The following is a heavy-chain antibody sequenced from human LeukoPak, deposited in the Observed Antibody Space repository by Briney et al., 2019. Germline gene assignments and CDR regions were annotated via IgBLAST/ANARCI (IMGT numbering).Heavy chain of an antibody. CDR1: GGSFSGYY. CDR3: ARVGNDILTGYRRFDY. D-gene: IGHD3-9*01. CDR2: INHSGST. Sequence: SEALSLTCAVYGGSFSGYYWSWIRQPRGKGLEWIGEINHSGSTNYNPSLKSRVTISVDTSKNQFSLKLSSVTAADTAVYYCARVGNDILTGYRRFDYWGQGTLVTVSS. J-gene: IGHJ4*02. V-gene: IGHV4-34*01.